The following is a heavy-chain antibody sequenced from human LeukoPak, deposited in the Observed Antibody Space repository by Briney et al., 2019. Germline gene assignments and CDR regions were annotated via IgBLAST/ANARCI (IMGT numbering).Heavy chain of an antibody. J-gene: IGHJ4*02. CDR3: ARGARVAPFDY. V-gene: IGHV4-59*01. CDR2: IYYSGST. CDR1: GGSISSYY. Sequence: SETLSLTCTVSGGSISSYYWSWIRQPPGKGLEWIGYIYYSGSTNYNPSLKSRVTISVDTSKNQFPLKLSSVTAADTAVYYCARGARVAPFDYWGQGTLVTVSS. D-gene: IGHD2-15*01.